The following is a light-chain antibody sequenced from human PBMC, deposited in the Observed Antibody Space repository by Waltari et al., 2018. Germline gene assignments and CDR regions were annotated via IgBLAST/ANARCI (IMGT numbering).Light chain of an antibody. J-gene: IGKJ1*01. V-gene: IGKV4-1*01. CDR1: QSVFQSSSNKNY. Sequence: DIVLTQSPDSLAVSLGERATIHFRSSQSVFQSSSNKNYLAWYQQKPGQPPKLLIYWASTRESGVPDRFSGSGSGTDFTLTISSLQAEDVAVYYCQHYHTVPRTFGQGTKVEIK. CDR3: QHYHTVPRT. CDR2: WAS.